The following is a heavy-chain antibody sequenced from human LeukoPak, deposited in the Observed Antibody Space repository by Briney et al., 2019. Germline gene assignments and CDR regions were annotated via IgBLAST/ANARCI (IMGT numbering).Heavy chain of an antibody. J-gene: IGHJ4*02. CDR1: GFTFSSYG. V-gene: IGHV3-30*18. CDR3: AKDAGFGEWASNYFDY. D-gene: IGHD3-10*01. Sequence: QPGRSLRLSCAASGFTFSSYGMHWVRQAPGKGLEWVAVISYDGSNKYYADSVKGRFTISRDNSKNTLYLQMNSLRAEDTAVYYCAKDAGFGEWASNYFDYWGQGTLATVSS. CDR2: ISYDGSNK.